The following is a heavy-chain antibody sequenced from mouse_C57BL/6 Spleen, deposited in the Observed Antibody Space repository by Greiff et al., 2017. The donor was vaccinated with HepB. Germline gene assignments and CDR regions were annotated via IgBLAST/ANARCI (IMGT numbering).Heavy chain of an antibody. Sequence: EVKLVESGGDLVKPGGSLKLSCAASGFTFSSYGMSWVRQTPDKRLEWVATISSGGSYTYYPDSVKGRFTISRDTAKNTLYLQMSSLKSEDTAMYYCARLGDWGKRTSVTVSS. J-gene: IGHJ4*01. CDR3: ARLGD. V-gene: IGHV5-6*01. CDR2: ISSGGSYT. CDR1: GFTFSSYG.